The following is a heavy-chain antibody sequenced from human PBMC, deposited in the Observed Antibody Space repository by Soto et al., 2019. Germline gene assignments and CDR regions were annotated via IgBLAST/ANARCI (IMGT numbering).Heavy chain of an antibody. D-gene: IGHD3-10*01. V-gene: IGHV3-49*04. Sequence: GGSLRLSCTASGFTFGDYAMSWVRQAPGKGLEWVGFIRAKVHRGTTDYAASVKGRFSISRDDSEIIAYLQMNSLKTEDTGVYYCTRRRFGEPGMDVWGQGTTVTVSS. CDR3: TRRRFGEPGMDV. CDR1: GFTFGDYA. CDR2: IRAKVHRGTT. J-gene: IGHJ6*02.